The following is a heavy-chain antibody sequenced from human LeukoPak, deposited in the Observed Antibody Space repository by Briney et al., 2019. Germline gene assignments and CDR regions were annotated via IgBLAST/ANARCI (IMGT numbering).Heavy chain of an antibody. J-gene: IGHJ4*02. D-gene: IGHD5-18*01. CDR2: IYYDGST. CDR1: GGSITYYY. V-gene: IGHV4-59*12. Sequence: SETLSLTCTVSGGSITYYYWSWIRQPPGKGLEWMGYIYYDGSTNYNPSLKSRVTISMDKSKNQLSLKLNFVTAADTAVYYCARDRGGYTYSHDYWGQGTLVTVSS. CDR3: ARDRGGYTYSHDY.